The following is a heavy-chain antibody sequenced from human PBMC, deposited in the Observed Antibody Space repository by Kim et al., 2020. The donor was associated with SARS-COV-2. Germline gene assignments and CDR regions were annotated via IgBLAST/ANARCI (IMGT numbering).Heavy chain of an antibody. CDR3: ARGYCSGGSCPPGGY. Sequence: ASVKVSCKTSGYTFTNYRISWVRQAPGQGLEWMGWISAYDGNTNYAQKVHGRVTMTTDTSTSTAYMELRSLRSDDTAVYYCARGYCSGGSCPPGGYWGQGTLVIVSS. D-gene: IGHD2-15*01. CDR1: GYTFTNYR. CDR2: ISAYDGNT. J-gene: IGHJ4*02. V-gene: IGHV1-18*04.